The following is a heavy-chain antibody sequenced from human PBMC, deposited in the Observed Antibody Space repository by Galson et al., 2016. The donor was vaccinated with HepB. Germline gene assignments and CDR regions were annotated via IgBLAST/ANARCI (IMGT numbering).Heavy chain of an antibody. Sequence: SETLSLTCSVTGGSISGSGYFWGWLRQPPGREPEWIASIYHTGSTYYHPSLKSRVRISVDTSRNQFSLELSSVTAADTAVYFCARPAQRISQFLYWGQGLLVTIPS. V-gene: IGHV4-39*01. CDR1: GGSISGSGYF. J-gene: IGHJ1*01. CDR3: ARPAQRISQFLY. CDR2: IYHTGST. D-gene: IGHD5-24*01.